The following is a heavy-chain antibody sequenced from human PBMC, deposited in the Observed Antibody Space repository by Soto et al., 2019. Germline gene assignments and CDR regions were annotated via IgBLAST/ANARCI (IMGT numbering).Heavy chain of an antibody. CDR3: ARVPDYDSSGYYGFGFDY. CDR1: GGSISSYY. CDR2: IYYSGST. Sequence: SETLSLTCTVSGGSISSYYWSGMRQPPGKGLEWIGYIYYSGSTNYNPSLKSRVTISVDTSKNQFSLKLSSVTAADTAVYYCARVPDYDSSGYYGFGFDYWGQGTLVTVSS. D-gene: IGHD3-22*01. V-gene: IGHV4-59*01. J-gene: IGHJ4*02.